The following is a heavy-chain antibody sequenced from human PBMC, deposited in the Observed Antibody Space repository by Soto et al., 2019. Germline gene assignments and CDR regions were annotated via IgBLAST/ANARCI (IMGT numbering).Heavy chain of an antibody. D-gene: IGHD2-15*01. CDR1: GFTFSNHG. Sequence: QVQLVESGGGVVQPGRSLRLSCVASGFTFSNHGMHWVGQAPGKGLEWVAVISFEGSIKYYTDSVKGRFTISRDDSKNTVYLQMNSLRAEDTAVYFCARDSGVGSCSGGSCYTSNWFDPWGQGTLVTVSS. CDR2: ISFEGSIK. CDR3: ARDSGVGSCSGGSCYTSNWFDP. V-gene: IGHV3-30*03. J-gene: IGHJ5*02.